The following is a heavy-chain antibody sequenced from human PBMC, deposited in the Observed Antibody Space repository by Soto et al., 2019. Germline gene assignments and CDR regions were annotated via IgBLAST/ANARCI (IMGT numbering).Heavy chain of an antibody. CDR2: IYYGGST. V-gene: IGHV4-59*08. D-gene: IGHD7-27*01. CDR1: GDSISTDY. Sequence: QVHLQESGPGLVKPSETLSLTCTVSGDSISTDYWSWIRQSPGKGLEWLGFIYYGGSTTYNPSLTSRVTMTVDTPKNQFPLKLSSVAAADTAVYYCAKNWNWGSLVHWGQGTLVTVSS. J-gene: IGHJ4*02. CDR3: AKNWNWGSLVH.